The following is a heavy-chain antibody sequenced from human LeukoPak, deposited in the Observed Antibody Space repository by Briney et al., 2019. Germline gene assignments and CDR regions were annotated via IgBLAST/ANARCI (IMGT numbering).Heavy chain of an antibody. V-gene: IGHV3-23*01. CDR1: GFTFDDYG. D-gene: IGHD1-26*01. Sequence: GGSLRLSCEAFGFTFDDYGMSWVRQAPGKGLEWVSAISGSGGSTYYADSVKGRFTISRDNSKNTLYLQMNSLRAEDTAVYYCAKSAGATRFDYWGQGTLVTVSS. CDR3: AKSAGATRFDY. CDR2: ISGSGGST. J-gene: IGHJ4*02.